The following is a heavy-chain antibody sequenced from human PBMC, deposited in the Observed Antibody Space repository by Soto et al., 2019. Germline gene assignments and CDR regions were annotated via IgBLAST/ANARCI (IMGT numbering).Heavy chain of an antibody. J-gene: IGHJ3*02. D-gene: IGHD2-21*01. Sequence: EVQLVESGGGLVKPGGSLRLSCAASGFTFSSYSMNWVRQAPGKGLEWVSSISSSSSYIYYADSVKGRFTISRDNAKNPLYLQMNSLRAEDTAVYYCARDPTNKMWWRNVGGAFDIWGQGTMVTVSS. CDR3: ARDPTNKMWWRNVGGAFDI. CDR1: GFTFSSYS. V-gene: IGHV3-21*01. CDR2: ISSSSSYI.